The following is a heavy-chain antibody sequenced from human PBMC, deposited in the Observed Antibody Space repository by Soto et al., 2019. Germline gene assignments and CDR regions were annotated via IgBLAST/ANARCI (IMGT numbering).Heavy chain of an antibody. Sequence: GGSLRLSCAASGFTFSSYSMNWVRQAPGKGLEWVSSISSSSSYIYYADSVKGRFTISRDNAKNSLYLQMNSLRAEDTAVYYCAKLHLDDTVTTPYYFDYWGQGTLVTVSS. V-gene: IGHV3-21*01. D-gene: IGHD4-17*01. CDR2: ISSSSSYI. CDR1: GFTFSSYS. J-gene: IGHJ4*02. CDR3: AKLHLDDTVTTPYYFDY.